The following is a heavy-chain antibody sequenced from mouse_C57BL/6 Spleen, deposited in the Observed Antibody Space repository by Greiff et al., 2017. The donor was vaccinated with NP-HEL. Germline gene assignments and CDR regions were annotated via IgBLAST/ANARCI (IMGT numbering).Heavy chain of an antibody. CDR1: GYTFTSYW. CDR2: IDPSDSET. Sequence: QVQLQQPGAELVRPGSSVKLSCKASGYTFTSYWMHWVKQRPIQGLEWIGNIDPSDSETHYNQKFKDKATLTVDKSSSTAYMQLSSLTSEDSAVYYCARSRSNYDWYFDVWGTGTTVTVSS. D-gene: IGHD2-5*01. CDR3: ARSRSNYDWYFDV. J-gene: IGHJ1*03. V-gene: IGHV1-52*01.